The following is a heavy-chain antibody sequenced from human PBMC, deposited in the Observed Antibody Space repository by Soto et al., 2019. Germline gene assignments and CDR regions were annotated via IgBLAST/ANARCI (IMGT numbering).Heavy chain of an antibody. CDR2: IYYSGST. J-gene: IGHJ4*02. V-gene: IGHV4-39*01. CDR3: ARQPPEVHFDY. Sequence: SETLSLTCTVSGGSISSSSYYWGWIRQPPGKGLEWIGSIYYSGSTYYNPSLKSRVTISVDTSKNQFSLKLSSVTAADTAVYYCARQPPEVHFDYWGQGTLVTVSS. CDR1: GGSISSSSYY.